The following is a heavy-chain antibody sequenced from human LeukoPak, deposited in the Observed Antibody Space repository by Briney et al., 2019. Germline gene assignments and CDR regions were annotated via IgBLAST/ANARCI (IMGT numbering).Heavy chain of an antibody. CDR1: GYTFTSYG. CDR3: ARDHCSSTSCFDWYFDL. D-gene: IGHD2-2*01. J-gene: IGHJ2*01. V-gene: IGHV1-18*01. Sequence: ASVKVSCKASGYTFTSYGISWVRQAPGQGLEWMGWISAYNGNTNYAQKLQGRVTMTTDTSTSTVYMELSSLRSEDTAVYYCARDHCSSTSCFDWYFDLWGRGTLVTVSS. CDR2: ISAYNGNT.